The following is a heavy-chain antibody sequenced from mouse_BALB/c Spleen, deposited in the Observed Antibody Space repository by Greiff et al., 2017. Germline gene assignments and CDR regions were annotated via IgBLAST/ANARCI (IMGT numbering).Heavy chain of an antibody. J-gene: IGHJ2*01. D-gene: IGHD2-4*01. CDR1: GYTFTSYW. CDR2: INPSTGYT. V-gene: IGHV1-7*01. CDR3: ARGGSTMITAYYFDY. Sequence: QVQLQQSGAELAKPGASVKMSCKASGYTFTSYWMHWVKQRPGQGLEWIGYINPSTGYTEYNQKFKDKATLTADKSSSTAYMQLSSLTSEDSAVYYCARGGSTMITAYYFDYWGQGTTLTVSS.